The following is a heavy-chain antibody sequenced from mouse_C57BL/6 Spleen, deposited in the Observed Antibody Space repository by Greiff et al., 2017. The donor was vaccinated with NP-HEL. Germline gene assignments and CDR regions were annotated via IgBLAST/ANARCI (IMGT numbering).Heavy chain of an antibody. J-gene: IGHJ4*01. CDR3: ARLRRIDYAMDY. V-gene: IGHV1-81*01. Sequence: VQLQQSGAELARPGASVKLSCKASGYTFTSYGISWVKQRTGQGLEWIGEIYPRSGISYYNEKFKGKATLTADKSSSTAYMELRSLTSEDSAVYFCARLRRIDYAMDYWGQGTSVTVSS. CDR2: IYPRSGIS. D-gene: IGHD2-12*01. CDR1: GYTFTSYG.